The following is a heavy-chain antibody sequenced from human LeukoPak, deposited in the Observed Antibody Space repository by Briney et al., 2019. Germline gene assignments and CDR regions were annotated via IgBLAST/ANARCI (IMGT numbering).Heavy chain of an antibody. V-gene: IGHV4-31*03. Sequence: PSETLSLTCTVSGGSISSGGYYWSWIHQHPGKGLEWIGYIYYSGSTYYNPSLKSRVTISVDTSKNQFSLKLSSVTAADTAVYYCARGSGPITMIGVLDYWGQGTLVTVSS. CDR2: IYYSGST. CDR3: ARGSGPITMIGVLDY. J-gene: IGHJ4*02. D-gene: IGHD3-22*01. CDR1: GGSISSGGYY.